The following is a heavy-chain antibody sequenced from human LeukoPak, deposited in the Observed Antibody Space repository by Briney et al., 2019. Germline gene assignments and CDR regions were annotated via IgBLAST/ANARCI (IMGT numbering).Heavy chain of an antibody. J-gene: IGHJ6*02. V-gene: IGHV4-59*08. CDR1: RGSISSYY. Sequence: SETLSLTCTVSRGSISSYYWSWIRQPPGKGLEWIGFIYYSGRTNYNPSLKSRVTISVDTSKNQFSLKLSSVTAADTAVYYCARRKQGYSSGWYYYYALDVWGQGTTVTVSS. CDR3: ARRKQGYSSGWYYYYALDV. CDR2: IYYSGRT. D-gene: IGHD6-19*01.